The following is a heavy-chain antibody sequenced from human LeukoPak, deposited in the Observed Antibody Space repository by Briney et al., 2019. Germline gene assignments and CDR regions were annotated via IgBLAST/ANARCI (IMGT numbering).Heavy chain of an antibody. D-gene: IGHD6-13*01. CDR3: ARGEQLVDFDY. V-gene: IGHV4-59*01. Sequence: SETLSLTCTVSGGSISSYYWSWIRQPPGKGLEWIGYIYYSGSTNYNPSPKSRVTISVDTSKNQFSLKLSSVTAADTAVYYCARGEQLVDFDYWGQGTLVTVSS. CDR2: IYYSGST. CDR1: GGSISSYY. J-gene: IGHJ4*02.